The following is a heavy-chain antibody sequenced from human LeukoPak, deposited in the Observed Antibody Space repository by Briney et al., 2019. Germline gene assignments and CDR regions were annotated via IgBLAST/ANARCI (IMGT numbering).Heavy chain of an antibody. CDR1: GYTFTSYG. CDR3: ARDRGWWGWLQATVVNYFDY. V-gene: IGHV1-18*01. Sequence: ASVKVSCKASGYTFTSYGISWVRQAPGQGLEWMGWISAYNGNTNYAQKLQGRVTMTTDTSTSTAYMELRSLRSDDTAVYYCARDRGWWGWLQATVVNYFDYWGQGTLVTVSS. J-gene: IGHJ4*02. D-gene: IGHD5-24*01. CDR2: ISAYNGNT.